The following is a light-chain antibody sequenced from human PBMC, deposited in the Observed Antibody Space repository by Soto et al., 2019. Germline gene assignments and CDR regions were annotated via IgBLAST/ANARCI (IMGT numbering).Light chain of an antibody. CDR2: KAS. CDR1: QSISAW. CDR3: QQYHSYPIT. J-gene: IGKJ5*01. V-gene: IGKV1-5*03. Sequence: DIQMTQSPSTLSASVGERVTITCRASQSISAWLAWYQQKPGKAPKLLIYKASNVESGVPSRFSGSGYGTEFTLTISSLQPDDFATYYCQQYHSYPITFGQGTRLEIK.